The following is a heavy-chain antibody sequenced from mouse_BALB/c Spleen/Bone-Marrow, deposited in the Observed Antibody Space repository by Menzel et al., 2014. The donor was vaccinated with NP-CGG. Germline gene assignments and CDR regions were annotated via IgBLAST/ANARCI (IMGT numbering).Heavy chain of an antibody. CDR2: IHYSGST. J-gene: IGHJ3*01. CDR3: ARGENYGYDGFAY. Sequence: EVKLQESGPDLVKPSQSLSLTRTVTGYSITSGYSWHWIRQFPGNKLEWMGYIHYSGSTNYNPSLKSRISITRDTSKNQFFLQLISVTTEDTATYYCARGENYGYDGFAYWGQGTLVTVSA. D-gene: IGHD2-2*01. CDR1: GYSITSGYS. V-gene: IGHV3-1*02.